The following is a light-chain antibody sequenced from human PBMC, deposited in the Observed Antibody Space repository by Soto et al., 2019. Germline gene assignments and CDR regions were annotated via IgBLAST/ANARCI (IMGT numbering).Light chain of an antibody. Sequence: EIVLTQSPATLSLSPGERATLSCRASQSVTSFLAWYQQRPGQAPRLLIYEASTRATGIPARFRGGGSGNEFTLTISGLQAEDFTVYCCQQYRSPSWKCGQGTKGDI. V-gene: IGKV3-11*01. J-gene: IGKJ1*01. CDR2: EAS. CDR3: QQYRSPSWK. CDR1: QSVTSF.